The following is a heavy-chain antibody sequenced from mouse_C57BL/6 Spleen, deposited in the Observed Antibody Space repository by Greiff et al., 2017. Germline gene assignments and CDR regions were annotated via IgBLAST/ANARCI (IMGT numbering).Heavy chain of an antibody. Sequence: EVQRVESGGGLVKPGGSLKLSCAASGFTFSDYGMHWVRQAPEKGLEWVAYISSGSSTIYYADTVKGRFTISRDNAKNTLFLQMTSVRSEDTAMYYCAREYDGAWFAYWGQGTLVTVSA. D-gene: IGHD2-12*01. V-gene: IGHV5-17*01. J-gene: IGHJ3*01. CDR2: ISSGSSTI. CDR3: AREYDGAWFAY. CDR1: GFTFSDYG.